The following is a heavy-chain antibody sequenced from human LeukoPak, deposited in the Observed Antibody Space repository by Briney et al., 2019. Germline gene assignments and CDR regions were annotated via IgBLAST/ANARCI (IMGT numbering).Heavy chain of an antibody. Sequence: ASVKVSCKPSGDTFSSDGFSWVRQAPGQGLEWMGWISSYSGDTNYAQKFQGRITMTTDPSTSSAYMEMKNLRFDDTAVYYCARVSGTYDVYYLYMDVWGKGTTVIVSS. CDR3: ARVSGTYDVYYLYMDV. CDR1: GDTFSSDG. D-gene: IGHD1-26*01. CDR2: ISSYSGDT. J-gene: IGHJ6*03. V-gene: IGHV1-18*01.